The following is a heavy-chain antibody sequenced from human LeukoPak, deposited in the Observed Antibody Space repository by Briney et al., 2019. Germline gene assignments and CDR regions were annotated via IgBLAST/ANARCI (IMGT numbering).Heavy chain of an antibody. CDR3: ARVGVEWLLSYSDDAFDI. V-gene: IGHV3-74*01. J-gene: IGHJ3*02. CDR1: GFTFSSYG. Sequence: GGSLRLSRAASGFTFSSYGMHWVRQAPGKGLVWVSRINTDGSSTSYADSVKGRFTISRDNAKDTLYLQMNSLRAEDTAVYYCARVGVEWLLSYSDDAFDIWGQGTMVTVSS. CDR2: INTDGSST. D-gene: IGHD3-3*01.